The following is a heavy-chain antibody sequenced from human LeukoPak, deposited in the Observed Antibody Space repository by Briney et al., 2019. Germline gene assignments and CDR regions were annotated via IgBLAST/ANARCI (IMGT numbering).Heavy chain of an antibody. D-gene: IGHD1-1*01. J-gene: IGHJ6*02. V-gene: IGHV3-30*03. CDR3: ARGDENEYYYYGMDV. Sequence: GGSLRLSCAASGFTFSSYGMHWVRQAPGKGLEWVAVISYDGSNKYYADSVKGRFTISRDNSKNTLYLQMNNLRAEDTAVYYCARGDENEYYYYGMDVWGQGTTVTVSS. CDR1: GFTFSSYG. CDR2: ISYDGSNK.